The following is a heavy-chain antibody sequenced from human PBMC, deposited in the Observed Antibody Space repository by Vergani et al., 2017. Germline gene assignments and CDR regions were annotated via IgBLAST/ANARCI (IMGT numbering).Heavy chain of an antibody. D-gene: IGHD6-19*01. Sequence: QVQLVESGGGVVQPGRSLRLSCAASGFTFSSYGMHWVRQAPGKGLECVAFIWYDGSNKHYADSVKGRFTISRDNSKNTLYLQMNSLRAEDTAVYYCARDLIAVAALDYWGQGTLVTVSS. CDR1: GFTFSSYG. CDR2: IWYDGSNK. J-gene: IGHJ4*02. V-gene: IGHV3-33*01. CDR3: ARDLIAVAALDY.